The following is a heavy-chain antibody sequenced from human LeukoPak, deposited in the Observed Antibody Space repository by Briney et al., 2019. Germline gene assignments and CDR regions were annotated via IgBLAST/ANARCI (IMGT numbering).Heavy chain of an antibody. CDR2: IWYDGSNK. D-gene: IGHD1-26*01. V-gene: IGHV3-33*01. Sequence: GRSLRLSCAASGFTFSSYGMHWVRHAPGKGLEWVAVIWYDGSNKYYADSVKGRFTISRDNSKNTLYLQMNSLRAEDTAVYYCARGQYGATMDAFDIWGQGTMVTVSS. CDR3: ARGQYGATMDAFDI. J-gene: IGHJ3*02. CDR1: GFTFSSYG.